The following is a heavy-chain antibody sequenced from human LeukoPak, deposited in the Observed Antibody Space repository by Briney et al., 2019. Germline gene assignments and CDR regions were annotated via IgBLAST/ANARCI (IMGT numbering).Heavy chain of an antibody. Sequence: SETLSLTCTVSGGSISSSSYYWGWIRQPPGKGLEWIGSIYYSGSTNYNPSLKSRVTISVDTSKNQFSLKLSSVTAADTAVYYCARSDTIFGVVIQNAHEFDYWGQGTLVTVSS. CDR1: GGSISSSSYY. V-gene: IGHV4-39*07. CDR3: ARSDTIFGVVIQNAHEFDY. D-gene: IGHD3-3*01. CDR2: IYYSGST. J-gene: IGHJ4*02.